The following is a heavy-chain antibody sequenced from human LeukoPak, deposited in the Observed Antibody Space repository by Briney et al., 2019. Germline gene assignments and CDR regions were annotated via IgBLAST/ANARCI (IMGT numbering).Heavy chain of an antibody. J-gene: IGHJ4*02. CDR3: STLTSRGLSDS. CDR2: IESKADGETI. CDR1: GFTFTNAW. Sequence: GGSLRLSCAASGFTFTNAWMNWVRQAPGKGLEWVGRIESKADGETIDYAAPVKGRFTFSRDDSKNMLYLQMNSLKSEDTAVYYCSTLTSRGLSDSWGQGTLVTVSS. D-gene: IGHD1-20*01. V-gene: IGHV3-15*07.